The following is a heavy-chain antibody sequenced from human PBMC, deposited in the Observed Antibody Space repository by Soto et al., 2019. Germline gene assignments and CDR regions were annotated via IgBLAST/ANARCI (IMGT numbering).Heavy chain of an antibody. V-gene: IGHV3-53*01. CDR1: GFTVSSNY. Sequence: GGSLRLSCAASGFTVSSNYMTWVRQAPGKGLEWVSVIYSGGSTYYADSVKGRFTISRDNSKNTLYLQMNSLRAEDTALYYCARDSRNRNFFDYWGQGTLVTVSS. J-gene: IGHJ4*02. CDR2: IYSGGST. CDR3: ARDSRNRNFFDY. D-gene: IGHD2-2*01.